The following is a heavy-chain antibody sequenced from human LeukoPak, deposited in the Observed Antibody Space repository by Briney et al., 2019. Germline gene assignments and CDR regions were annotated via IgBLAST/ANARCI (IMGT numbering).Heavy chain of an antibody. J-gene: IGHJ4*02. CDR3: ARSPGYYDKRNYFSGDFDY. Sequence: SETLSLTCTVSSGSISSYYWNWIRQPPGKGLEWIGFIHYSGSTNYNPSLKSRVTISLDTSKSQFSLKLSSVTAADTAVYYCARSPGYYDKRNYFSGDFDYWGQGTLVNVSS. V-gene: IGHV4-59*01. D-gene: IGHD3-22*01. CDR2: IHYSGST. CDR1: SGSISSYY.